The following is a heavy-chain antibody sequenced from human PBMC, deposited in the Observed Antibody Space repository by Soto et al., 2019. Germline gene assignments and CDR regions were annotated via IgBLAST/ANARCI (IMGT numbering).Heavy chain of an antibody. D-gene: IGHD6-19*01. V-gene: IGHV3-43*01. J-gene: IGHJ4*02. CDR2: ISWDGAGT. CDR3: AKDINSSGWYSLDY. CDR1: GFTFSSYT. Sequence: GGSLRLSCAASGFTFSSYTMHWVRQALGKGLKWVSLISWDGAGTYYEDSVKGRFTISRDNSKNSLYLQMNSLRTEDTVLYYCAKDINSSGWYSLDYWGQGTLVTVSS.